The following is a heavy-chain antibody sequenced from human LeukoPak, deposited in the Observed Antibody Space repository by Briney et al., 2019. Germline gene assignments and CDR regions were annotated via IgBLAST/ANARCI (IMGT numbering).Heavy chain of an antibody. V-gene: IGHV3-15*01. J-gene: IGHJ4*02. CDR2: IKSKTDGGTT. Sequence: GGSLRLSCAASGFTFSDAWMSWVRQAPGMGLEWVGRIKSKTDGGTTDYAAPVKGRFTISRDDSKTTLYLQINSLKTDDTAVYYCTADMPTSSRASDYWGQGTLVTASS. CDR3: TADMPTSSRASDY. D-gene: IGHD1-26*01. CDR1: GFTFSDAW.